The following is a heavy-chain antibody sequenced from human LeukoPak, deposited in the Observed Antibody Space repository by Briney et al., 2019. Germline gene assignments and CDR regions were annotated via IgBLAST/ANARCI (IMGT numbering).Heavy chain of an antibody. CDR1: GFTFSRFS. CDR2: ISSGSSNT. D-gene: IGHD1-14*01. V-gene: IGHV3-48*02. Sequence: QPGGSVRLSCAACGFTFSRFSMNCVGQATGKALVWVSYISSGSSNTYYADSVKRRFTNSRDNAKNSLYLQMNSLRDEDTAVFYCARAWSGSIDNWGQGTLVNVSS. J-gene: IGHJ4*02. CDR3: ARAWSGSIDN.